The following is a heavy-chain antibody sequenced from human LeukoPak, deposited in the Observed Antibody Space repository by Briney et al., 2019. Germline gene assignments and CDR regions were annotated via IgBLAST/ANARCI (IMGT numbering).Heavy chain of an antibody. V-gene: IGHV3-30-3*01. Sequence: GGSLSLSWAASEFTFSSYAMPWARKAPGKGLEGWPFISYDGSNKYYADSVKGRFTISRDNSKNTLYLQMNSLRAEDTAVYYCASLSPYYDFWSGYKNYYYGMDVWGQGTTVTVSS. CDR3: ASLSPYYDFWSGYKNYYYGMDV. CDR1: EFTFSSYA. J-gene: IGHJ6*02. CDR2: ISYDGSNK. D-gene: IGHD3-3*01.